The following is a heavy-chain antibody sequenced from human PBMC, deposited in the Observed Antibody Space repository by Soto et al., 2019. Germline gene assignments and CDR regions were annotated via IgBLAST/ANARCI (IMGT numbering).Heavy chain of an antibody. V-gene: IGHV4-34*01. CDR2: INHSGST. Sequence: QVQLQQWGAGLLKPSETLSLTCAVYGGYFSGYYWGWILQPPGKGLEWIGEINHSGSTNYNPSLKSRVTISVDTSMNQFSLKLSSVTAADTAVYYCASEDGDYTHGGWFDPWGQGTLVTVSS. CDR3: ASEDGDYTHGGWFDP. J-gene: IGHJ5*02. CDR1: GGYFSGYY. D-gene: IGHD4-17*01.